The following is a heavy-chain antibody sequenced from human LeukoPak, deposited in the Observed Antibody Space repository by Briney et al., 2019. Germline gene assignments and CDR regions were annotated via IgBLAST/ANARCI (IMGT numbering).Heavy chain of an antibody. CDR3: ARGWGSGYNGSEFDY. CDR1: GGSISRYY. J-gene: IGHJ4*02. V-gene: IGHV4-59*01. D-gene: IGHD3-3*01. CDR2: IYYSGSI. Sequence: SETLSFTGPASGGSISRYYWSRIRQLPGKGLEWIGNIYYSGSINYNPSIKSRVSISVDSPKIQLLLKLSSVIAAGTAVYYCARGWGSGYNGSEFDYWGQGTLVTVAS.